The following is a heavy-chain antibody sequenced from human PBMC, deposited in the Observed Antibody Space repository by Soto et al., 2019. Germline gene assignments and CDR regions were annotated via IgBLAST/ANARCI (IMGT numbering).Heavy chain of an antibody. Sequence: PSETLSLTCTVSGGSISSGGYYWSWIRQHPGKGLEWIGYIYYSGSTYYNPSLKSRVTISVDTSKNQFSLKLSSVTAADTAVYYCARSSDYYDSSGYFVFDYWGQGTLVTVSP. CDR3: ARSSDYYDSSGYFVFDY. D-gene: IGHD3-22*01. CDR2: IYYSGST. CDR1: GGSISSGGYY. J-gene: IGHJ4*02. V-gene: IGHV4-31*03.